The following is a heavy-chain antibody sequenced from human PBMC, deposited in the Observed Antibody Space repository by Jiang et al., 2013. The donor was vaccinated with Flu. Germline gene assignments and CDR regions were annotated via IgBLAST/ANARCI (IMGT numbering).Heavy chain of an antibody. V-gene: IGHV3-23*01. J-gene: IGHJ4*02. CDR1: GFTFSNYA. CDR3: TKSTTYFDYGGFDY. Sequence: QLLEVWGRTWYXRGGPVRLSCAASGFTFSNYAMTWVRQAPGMGLEWVAAITGSGGTAYYADTVKGRFSISRDNPKNTVYLHMSNLRAEDTAVYYCTKSTTYFDYGGFDYWGQGALVTASS. D-gene: IGHD3-9*01. CDR2: ITGSGGTA.